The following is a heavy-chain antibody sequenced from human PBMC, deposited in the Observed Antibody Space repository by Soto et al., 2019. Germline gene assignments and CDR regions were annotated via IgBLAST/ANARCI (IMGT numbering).Heavy chain of an antibody. J-gene: IGHJ4*02. CDR1: GGSISSGGYY. V-gene: IGHV4-31*03. D-gene: IGHD2-2*01. CDR3: ARSLRAYCSSTSCPRGYFDY. CDR2: IYYSGST. Sequence: SETLSLTCTVSGGSISSGGYYWSWIRQHPGKGLEWIGYIYYSGSTYYNPSLKSRVTISVDTSKNQFSLKLSSVTAADTAVYYCARSLRAYCSSTSCPRGYFDYWGQGTLVTVSS.